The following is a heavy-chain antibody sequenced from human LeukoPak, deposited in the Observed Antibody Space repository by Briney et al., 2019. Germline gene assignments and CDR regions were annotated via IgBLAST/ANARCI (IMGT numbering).Heavy chain of an antibody. CDR1: GYTLTELS. CDR3: ARDKIRMVATFWFDP. CDR2: FDPEDGET. V-gene: IGHV1-24*01. D-gene: IGHD5-12*01. Sequence: ASVKVSCKVSGYTLTELSMHWVRQAPGKGLEWMGGFDPEDGETIYAQKFQGRVTMTEDTSTDTAYMELSRLRSDDTAVYYCARDKIRMVATFWFDPWGQGTLVTVSS. J-gene: IGHJ5*02.